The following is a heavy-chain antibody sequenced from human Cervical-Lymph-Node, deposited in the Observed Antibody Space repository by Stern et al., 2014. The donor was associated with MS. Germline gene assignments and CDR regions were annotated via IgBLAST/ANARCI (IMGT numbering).Heavy chain of an antibody. V-gene: IGHV3-21*01. Sequence: EVQLVESGGGLVKPGGSLRLSCAASGFTFSSYSMNWVRQAPGKALEWVSSVSSSSSYIYYADSVKGRFTIARDNAKNSLYLQMNSLRAEDTAVYYCARDSSSWYAIDYWGQGTLVTVSS. D-gene: IGHD6-13*01. CDR1: GFTFSSYS. CDR2: VSSSSSYI. J-gene: IGHJ4*02. CDR3: ARDSSSWYAIDY.